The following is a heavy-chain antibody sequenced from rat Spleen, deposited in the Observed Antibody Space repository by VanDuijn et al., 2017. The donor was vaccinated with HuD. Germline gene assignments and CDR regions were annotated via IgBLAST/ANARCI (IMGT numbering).Heavy chain of an antibody. V-gene: IGHV2-30*01. J-gene: IGHJ2*01. CDR3: ARDQYDFDY. CDR2: MWSAGNT. CDR1: GFSLTSYN. D-gene: IGHD1-8*01. Sequence: QVQLKESGPGLVQPSQTLSLTCTVSGFSLTSYNVHWVRQPTGKGLEWMGVMWSAGNTGYNSALKSRRSISRDTSKSQILLKMNSLQTDDTGTYYCARDQYDFDYWGLGVMVTVSS.